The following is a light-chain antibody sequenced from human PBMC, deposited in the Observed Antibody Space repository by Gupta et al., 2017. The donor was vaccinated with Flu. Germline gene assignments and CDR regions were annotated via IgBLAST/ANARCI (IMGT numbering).Light chain of an antibody. CDR3: RQGFKTPNT. V-gene: IGKV1-39*01. CDR1: QKISNY. Sequence: PACLSASLGDRVTITCRADQKISNYLSWYQQKSGKAPRLLISSASQLESGVPSRFRGSGSGTNFTLTIDRLQPEAFATYSCRQGFKTPNTFGHGT. CDR2: SAS. J-gene: IGKJ5*01.